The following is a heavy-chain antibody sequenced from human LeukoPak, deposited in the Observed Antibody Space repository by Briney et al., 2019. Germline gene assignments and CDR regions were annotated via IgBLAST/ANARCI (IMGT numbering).Heavy chain of an antibody. V-gene: IGHV1-46*01. CDR2: INPSVGLT. J-gene: IGHJ4*02. Sequence: ASVRVSCKASGDTFITYYVNWVRQAPGQGLEWVGGINPSVGLTIYAQKFQGRLTITSDTSTSTVYMDLSSLTSEDTAVYYCARHSLTETPPFDYWGQGTLVTVSS. D-gene: IGHD1-20*01. CDR1: GDTFITYY. CDR3: ARHSLTETPPFDY.